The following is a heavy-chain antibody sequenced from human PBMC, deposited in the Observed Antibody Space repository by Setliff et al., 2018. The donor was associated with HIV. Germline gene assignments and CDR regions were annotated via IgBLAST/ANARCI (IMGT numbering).Heavy chain of an antibody. V-gene: IGHV4-4*08. Sequence: SETLSLTCSVSGGSISSYYWSWIRQPPGKGLEWIGYIYTSESSNYNPSLKSRVTFSVDTSKNQFSLKLSSVTAADTAVYYCARSARFFYASGSRRYSDLWGRGTLVTVSS. D-gene: IGHD3-10*01. CDR2: IYTSESS. CDR3: ARSARFFYASGSRRYSDL. J-gene: IGHJ2*01. CDR1: GGSISSYY.